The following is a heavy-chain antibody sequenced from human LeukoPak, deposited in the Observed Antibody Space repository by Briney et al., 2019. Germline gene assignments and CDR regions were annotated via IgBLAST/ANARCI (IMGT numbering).Heavy chain of an antibody. CDR1: GFTFSSYA. D-gene: IGHD2-15*01. V-gene: IGHV3-30*04. J-gene: IGHJ5*02. CDR3: ARASRVVVVVAATGGWFDP. Sequence: GGSLRLSCAASGFTFSSYAMHWVRQAPGKGLEWVAVISYDGSNKYYADSVKGRFTISRDNSKNTLYLQMNSLRAEDTAVYYCARASRVVVVVAATGGWFDPWGQGTLVTVSS. CDR2: ISYDGSNK.